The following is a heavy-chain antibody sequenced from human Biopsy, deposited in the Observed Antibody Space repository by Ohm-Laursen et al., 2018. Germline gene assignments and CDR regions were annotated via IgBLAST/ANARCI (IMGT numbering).Heavy chain of an antibody. Sequence: SLRLSCAATGFTFADYAMHWVRQVPGKGLEWVSGISWNSDDIGYADSVKGRFTISRDNARNALHLQMNSLRTEDTALYYCAKDLGLNYSDRFLFYYGMDVWGRGTTVIVSS. CDR3: AKDLGLNYSDRFLFYYGMDV. CDR1: GFTFADYA. D-gene: IGHD4-17*01. V-gene: IGHV3-9*01. J-gene: IGHJ6*02. CDR2: ISWNSDDI.